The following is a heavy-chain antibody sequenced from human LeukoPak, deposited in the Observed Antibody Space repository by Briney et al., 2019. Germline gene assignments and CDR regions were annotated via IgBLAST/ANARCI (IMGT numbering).Heavy chain of an antibody. CDR2: ISSSGDT. D-gene: IGHD2-15*01. J-gene: IGHJ4*02. Sequence: PGGSLRLSCAASGFTFSIYAMSWVRQAPGKGLEWVSAISSSGDTYYAGSVKGRFTISRDNSKNTLYLQMNSLRVEDAAVYYCAKDAAGPTAYYFDYWGQGTLVTVSS. CDR1: GFTFSIYA. CDR3: AKDAAGPTAYYFDY. V-gene: IGHV3-23*01.